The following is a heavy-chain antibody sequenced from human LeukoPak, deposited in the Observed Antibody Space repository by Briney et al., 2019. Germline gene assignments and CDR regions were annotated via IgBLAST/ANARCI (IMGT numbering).Heavy chain of an antibody. CDR3: ARANEITYYYDSSGYYSDRFDY. CDR2: IIPIFGTA. V-gene: IGHV1-69*05. Sequence: SVKVSCKASGGTFSSYAISWVRQAPGQGLEWKGRIIPIFGTANYAQKFQGRVTITTDESTSTAYMELSSLRSEDTAVYYCARANEITYYYDSSGYYSDRFDYWGQGTLVTVSS. D-gene: IGHD3-22*01. J-gene: IGHJ4*02. CDR1: GGTFSSYA.